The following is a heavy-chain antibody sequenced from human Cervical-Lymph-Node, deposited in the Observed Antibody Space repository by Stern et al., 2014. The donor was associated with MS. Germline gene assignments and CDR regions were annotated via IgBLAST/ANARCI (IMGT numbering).Heavy chain of an antibody. J-gene: IGHJ4*02. D-gene: IGHD1-26*01. V-gene: IGHV5-51*01. CDR2: MCPGDFDT. CDR1: GYSFTLYW. Sequence: VQLVQSGAAMKKPGESLKISCKGSGYSFTLYWIGWVRQIPGKVLEWMGIMCPGDFDTTYSPSFQGQVTISADKSISTAYLQWSSLKASDTAMYYCAALVRGSYFYWGQGTLVTVSS. CDR3: AALVRGSYFY.